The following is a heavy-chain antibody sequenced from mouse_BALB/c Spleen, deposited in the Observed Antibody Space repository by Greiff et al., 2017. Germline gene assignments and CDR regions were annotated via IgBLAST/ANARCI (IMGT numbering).Heavy chain of an antibody. J-gene: IGHJ4*01. CDR1: GFTFSDYY. V-gene: IGHV5-4*02. CDR2: ISDGGSYT. CDR3: TRGAMDY. Sequence: EVQLVESGGGLVKPGGSLKFSCAASGFTFSDYYMYWVRQTPEKRLEWVATISDGGSYTYYPDSVKGRFTISRDNAKNNLYLQMSSLKSEDTAMYYCTRGAMDYWGQGTSVTVSS.